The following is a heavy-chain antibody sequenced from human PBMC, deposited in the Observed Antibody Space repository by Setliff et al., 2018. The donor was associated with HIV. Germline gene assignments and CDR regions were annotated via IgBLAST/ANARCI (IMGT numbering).Heavy chain of an antibody. CDR1: GGSFSDYY. D-gene: IGHD6-13*01. Sequence: KASETLSLTCGIYGGSFSDYYWSWIRQPPGKGLEWIGEIDHRGRPKYNPSLNSRVTMSVDKSRNQFSLKVSSVTAADTAVYYCARVSCSSWYSIPRYYYYSMDVWGNGTTVTVSS. CDR3: ARVSCSSWYSIPRYYYYSMDV. CDR2: IDHRGRP. J-gene: IGHJ6*03. V-gene: IGHV4-34*01.